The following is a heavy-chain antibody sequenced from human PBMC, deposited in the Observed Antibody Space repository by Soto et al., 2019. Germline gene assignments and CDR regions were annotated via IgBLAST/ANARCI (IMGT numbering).Heavy chain of an antibody. V-gene: IGHV4-39*01. CDR2: VYYGGST. Sequence: SETLSLTFAVSDSSISSSSYYWGWIRQPPGKGLEWIGNVYYGGSTYYNPSLKSRVTISVETSKSQFSLKLSSVTAADTAVYYCAGGDYYHSSGYYFYYYTMDVWGQGTTVTVSS. CDR3: AGGDYYHSSGYYFYYYTMDV. CDR1: DSSISSSSYY. J-gene: IGHJ6*02. D-gene: IGHD3-22*01.